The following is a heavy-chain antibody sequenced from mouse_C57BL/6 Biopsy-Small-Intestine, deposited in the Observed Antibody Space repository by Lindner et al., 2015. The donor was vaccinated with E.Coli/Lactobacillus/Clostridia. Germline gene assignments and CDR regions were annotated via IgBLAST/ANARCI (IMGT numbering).Heavy chain of an antibody. V-gene: IGHV1-83*01. Sequence: SVKVSCKVSGYTFTDYHMHWVQQAPGKGLEWMGLVDPEDGETIYAEKFQGRVTITADTSTDTVYMQLSGLRSEDTAVYYCAISSYARLNWFDPWGQGTLVTVSS. D-gene: IGHD2-12*01. J-gene: IGHJ4*01. CDR1: YTFTDYHM. CDR2: DPEDGETI. CDR3: ISSYARLNWFDP.